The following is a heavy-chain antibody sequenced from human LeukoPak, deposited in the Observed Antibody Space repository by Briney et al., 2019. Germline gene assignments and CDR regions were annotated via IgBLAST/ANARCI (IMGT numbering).Heavy chain of an antibody. CDR1: GFDFSSFA. V-gene: IGHV3-23*01. J-gene: IGHJ2*01. D-gene: IGHD1-14*01. CDR3: AKDASINYKGWYFDL. CDR2: IGGSGDST. Sequence: GGSLRLSCVASGFDFSSFAMNWVRQAPGNGPEWVSAIGGSGDSTCYRDSVKGRFTVSRDNSENTLYLQMDSLRDDDTAVYYCAKDASINYKGWYFDLWGRGTLVTVSP.